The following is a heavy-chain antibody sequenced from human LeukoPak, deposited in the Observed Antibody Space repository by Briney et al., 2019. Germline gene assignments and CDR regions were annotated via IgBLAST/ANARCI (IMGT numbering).Heavy chain of an antibody. V-gene: IGHV4-59*01. D-gene: IGHD2-15*01. Sequence: SETLSLTCTVSGGSISSYYWSWIRQPPGKGLEWIGYIYYSGSTNYNPSLKSRVTISLDTSKNQFSLKLSSVTAADTAVYYCARGGYCSGGSCYFSWFDPWGQGTLVTVS. CDR3: ARGGYCSGGSCYFSWFDP. J-gene: IGHJ5*02. CDR2: IYYSGST. CDR1: GGSISSYY.